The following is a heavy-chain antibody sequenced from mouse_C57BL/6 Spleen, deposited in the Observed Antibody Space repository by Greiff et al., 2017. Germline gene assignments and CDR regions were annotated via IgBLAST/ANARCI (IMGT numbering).Heavy chain of an antibody. CDR1: GYAFTNYL. CDR3: ARNYYAMDY. V-gene: IGHV1-54*01. J-gene: IGHJ4*01. Sequence: VQGVESGAELVRPGTSVKVSCKASGYAFTNYLIEWVKQRPGQGLEWIGVINPGSGGTNYNEKFKGKATLTADKSSSTAYMQLSSLTSEDSAVYFCARNYYAMDYWGQGTSVTVSS. CDR2: INPGSGGT.